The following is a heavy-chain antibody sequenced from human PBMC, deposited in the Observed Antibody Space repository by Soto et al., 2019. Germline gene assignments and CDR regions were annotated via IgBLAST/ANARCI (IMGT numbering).Heavy chain of an antibody. CDR2: IIPIFGTA. J-gene: IGHJ4*02. V-gene: IGHV1-69*12. D-gene: IGHD2-15*01. Sequence: QVQLVQSGAEVKKPGSSVKVSCKASGGTFSSYAISWVRQAPGQGLEWMGGIIPIFGTANYAQKFQGGVTCTADEHTSTAYMELSSLRAEDTAVYYCARDPFLYCSGGSCYSRGFDYWGQGTLVTVSS. CDR1: GGTFSSYA. CDR3: ARDPFLYCSGGSCYSRGFDY.